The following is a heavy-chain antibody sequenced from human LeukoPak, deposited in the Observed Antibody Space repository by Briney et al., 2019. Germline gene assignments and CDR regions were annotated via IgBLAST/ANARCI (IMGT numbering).Heavy chain of an antibody. CDR2: IIPILGLA. CDR1: GGTFSSYA. J-gene: IGHJ4*02. CDR3: AGERSSSRPPFDY. D-gene: IGHD6-19*01. Sequence: ASVKVSCKASGGTFSSYAFSWVRQAPGQGLEWMGRIIPILGLADYAQKFQGRVTITADKSTSTAYMEVSSLRSEDTAVYYCAGERSSSRPPFDYWGQGTVVTVSS. V-gene: IGHV1-69*04.